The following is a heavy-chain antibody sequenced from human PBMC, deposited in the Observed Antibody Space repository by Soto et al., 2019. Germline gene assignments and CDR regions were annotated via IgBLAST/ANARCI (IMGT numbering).Heavy chain of an antibody. V-gene: IGHV4-59*01. Sequence: PSETLSLTCTVSGGSISSYYWSWIRQPPGKGLEWIGYIYYSGSTNYNPSLKSRVTISVDTSKNQFSLKLSSVTAADTAVYYCASKVTDDILTGYYYGMDVWGQGTTVTVSS. CDR3: ASKVTDDILTGYYYGMDV. CDR1: GGSISSYY. D-gene: IGHD3-9*01. J-gene: IGHJ6*02. CDR2: IYYSGST.